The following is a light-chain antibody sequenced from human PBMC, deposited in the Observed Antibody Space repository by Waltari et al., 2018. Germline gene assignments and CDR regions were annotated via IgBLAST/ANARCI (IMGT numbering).Light chain of an antibody. CDR2: DVS. CDR1: SSAVGGPNH. CDR3: SSYTSSSTRV. V-gene: IGLV2-14*03. Sequence: QSTLTQPASVSGSPGQSITLSCPGTSSAVGGPNHVSWYQQHPGKAPKPVIYDVSSRPSGVSNRFSGSKSGNTASLTIYGLQAEDEADYYCSSYTSSSTRVFGTGTRVTVL. J-gene: IGLJ1*01.